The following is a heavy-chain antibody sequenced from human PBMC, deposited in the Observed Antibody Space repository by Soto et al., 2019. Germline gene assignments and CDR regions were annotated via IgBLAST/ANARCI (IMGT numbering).Heavy chain of an antibody. CDR3: ARVLRYFDWLFRNAFDI. J-gene: IGHJ3*02. D-gene: IGHD3-9*01. Sequence: PSETLSLTCTVSGGSISSGGYYWSWIRQPPGKGLEWIGYIYYSGSTYYNPSLKSRVTISVDTSKNQFSLKLSSVTAADTAVYFFARVLRYFDWLFRNAFDIWGQGTMVTVSS. CDR1: GGSISSGGYY. CDR2: IYYSGST. V-gene: IGHV4-30-4*01.